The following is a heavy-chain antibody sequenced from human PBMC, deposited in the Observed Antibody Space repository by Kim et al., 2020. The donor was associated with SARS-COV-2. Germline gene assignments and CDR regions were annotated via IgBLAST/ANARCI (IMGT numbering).Heavy chain of an antibody. D-gene: IGHD6-25*01. J-gene: IGHJ6*03. V-gene: IGHV3-13*01. Sequence: GGSLRLSCAASGFTFSSYDMHWVRQAPGKGLEWVSAIGTAGGTIYPGSAEGRFTITRKNAKNTLYFQMNSMRAGDTAADYCSRASMAAAVYYYYYYMDV. CDR1: GFTFSSYD. CDR3: SRASMAAAVYYYYYYMDV. CDR2: IGTAGGT.